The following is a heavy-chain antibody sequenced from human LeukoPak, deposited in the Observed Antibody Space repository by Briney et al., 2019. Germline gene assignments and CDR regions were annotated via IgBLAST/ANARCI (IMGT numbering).Heavy chain of an antibody. V-gene: IGHV3-23*01. J-gene: IGHJ4*02. CDR1: GFTFSNYA. CDR3: ARNRDYDTFDY. CDR2: IGGSGSST. Sequence: GGSLRLSCAASGFTFSNYAMNWVRQAPGKGLEWVSTIGGSGSSTYYADSVKGRFTISRDNSKNTLYLQMNSLRAEDTAVYYCARNRDYDTFDYWGQGVLVTVSS. D-gene: IGHD5-12*01.